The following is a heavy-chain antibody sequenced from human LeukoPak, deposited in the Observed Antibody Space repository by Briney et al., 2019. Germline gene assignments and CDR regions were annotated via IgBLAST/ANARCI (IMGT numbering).Heavy chain of an antibody. D-gene: IGHD3-3*01. CDR2: IWYDGSNK. V-gene: IGHV3-33*01. J-gene: IGHJ6*03. CDR3: ARGSVLYYTDV. CDR1: GFTFSSYG. Sequence: PGGSLRLSCAASGFTFSSYGMHWVRQAPGKGLEWVAVIWYDGSNKYYADSVKGRFIISRDNSKNTLYLQMNSLRAEDTAVYYCARGSVLYYTDVWGKGTTVTVSS.